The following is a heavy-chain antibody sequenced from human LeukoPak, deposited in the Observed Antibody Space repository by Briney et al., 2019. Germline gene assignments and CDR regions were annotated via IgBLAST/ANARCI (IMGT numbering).Heavy chain of an antibody. J-gene: IGHJ3*02. Sequence: QPGGSLRLSCAASGFTFSSYAMSWVRQAPGKGLEWVSSISGSGGSTNYADSVKGRFTISRDNTKNTLYLQMNSLRAEDTAVYYCAREAENYGLPFDIWGQGTMVTVSS. CDR2: ISGSGGST. CDR1: GFTFSSYA. V-gene: IGHV3-23*01. D-gene: IGHD3-10*01. CDR3: AREAENYGLPFDI.